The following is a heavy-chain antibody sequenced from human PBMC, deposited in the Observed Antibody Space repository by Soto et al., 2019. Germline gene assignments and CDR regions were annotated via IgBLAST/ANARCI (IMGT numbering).Heavy chain of an antibody. Sequence: GGSLRLSCAASGFTFSSYGMHWVRQAPGKGLEWVAVISYDGSNKYYADSVKGRFTISRDNSKNTLYLQMNSLRAEDTAVYYCAKGGVASDYYYMDVWGKGTTVTSP. CDR2: ISYDGSNK. V-gene: IGHV3-30*18. J-gene: IGHJ6*03. D-gene: IGHD3-10*01. CDR1: GFTFSSYG. CDR3: AKGGVASDYYYMDV.